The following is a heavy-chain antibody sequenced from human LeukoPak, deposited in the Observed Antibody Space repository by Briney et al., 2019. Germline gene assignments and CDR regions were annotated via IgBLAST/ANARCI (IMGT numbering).Heavy chain of an antibody. V-gene: IGHV3-23*01. D-gene: IGHD6-19*01. CDR2: IRDSGGST. Sequence: RGSLRLSCAASGFTFNSYAMSWVRQAPGKGLEWVSAIRDSGGSTYYADSVKGRFTISRDNSKNTLYLQMNSLRAEDTAVYYCARDLDSSGWYAIDYWGQGTPVTVSS. CDR3: ARDLDSSGWYAIDY. J-gene: IGHJ4*02. CDR1: GFTFNSYA.